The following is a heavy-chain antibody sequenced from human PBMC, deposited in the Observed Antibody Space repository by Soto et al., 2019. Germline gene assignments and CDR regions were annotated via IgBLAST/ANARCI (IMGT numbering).Heavy chain of an antibody. J-gene: IGHJ4*02. CDR3: ERDLGVLGDRFDS. Sequence: QVQLVQSGAEVKKPGASVKVSCKAAGYTFTGYCINWVRQAPGQGFEWMGWINANTGSTSYAQKLQGRVTVTRETSITTAYMELSRMRCDDTAVYYCERDLGVLGDRFDSWGQGTRVTVS. CDR2: INANTGST. D-gene: IGHD2-21*02. CDR1: GYTFTGYC. V-gene: IGHV1-2*02.